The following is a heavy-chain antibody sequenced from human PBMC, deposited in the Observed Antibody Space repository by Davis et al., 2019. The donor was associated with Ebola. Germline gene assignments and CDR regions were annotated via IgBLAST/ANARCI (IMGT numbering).Heavy chain of an antibody. CDR2: ISAYNGNT. Sequence: AASVKVSCKASGYTFTSYGISWVRQAPGQGLEWMGWISAYNGNTNYAQKLQGRVTMTTDTSTSTAYMELRSLRSEDTAVYYCARESFSSGSYYTGYYYYGMDVWGQGTTVTVSS. CDR3: ARESFSSGSYYTGYYYYGMDV. J-gene: IGHJ6*02. CDR1: GYTFTSYG. D-gene: IGHD3-10*01. V-gene: IGHV1-18*01.